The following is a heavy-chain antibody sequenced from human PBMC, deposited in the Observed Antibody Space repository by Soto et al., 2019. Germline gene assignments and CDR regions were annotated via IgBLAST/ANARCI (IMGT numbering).Heavy chain of an antibody. CDR2: INHSGST. Sequence: PGGSLRLSCAASGFTFRTYWMNWGRQAPGKGLEWIGEINHSGSTNYNPSLKSRVTISVDTSKNQFSLKLSSVTAADTAVYYCARTPYDSSGYYFDYWGQGTLVTVS. CDR1: GFTFRTYW. CDR3: ARTPYDSSGYYFDY. V-gene: IGHV4-34*01. D-gene: IGHD3-22*01. J-gene: IGHJ4*02.